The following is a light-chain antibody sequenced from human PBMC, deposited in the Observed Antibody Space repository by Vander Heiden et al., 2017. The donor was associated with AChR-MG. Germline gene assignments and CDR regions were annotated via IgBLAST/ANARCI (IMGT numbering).Light chain of an antibody. J-gene: IGLJ1*01. CDR3: NSYSRSNTYV. V-gene: IGLV2-14*03. CDR1: SSDVGAFNS. Sequence: QSALTQPASVSGSPGQSITISCTGTSSDVGAFNSVSWYQQHPGKAPKLMMYDVSNRPSGVSNRFSGSKSGNTASLTISGLQAEDEADYFCNSYSRSNTYVFGPGTKVTVL. CDR2: DVS.